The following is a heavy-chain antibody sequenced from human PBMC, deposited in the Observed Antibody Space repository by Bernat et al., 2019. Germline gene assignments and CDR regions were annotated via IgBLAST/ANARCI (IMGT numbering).Heavy chain of an antibody. CDR2: IDTNTGNP. V-gene: IGHV7-4-1*02. CDR1: GYTFTDYA. D-gene: IGHD5-12*01. J-gene: IGHJ4*02. Sequence: QVQLVQSGSELKKPGASVKISCKASGYTFTDYALNWVRQAPGQGLEWMGWIDTNTGNPTYAQGFTGRFVFSLDTSVSTTNLQISSLKAEDTAVFYCARSTKDKSGFFDHWGQGTLATVSS. CDR3: ARSTKDKSGFFDH.